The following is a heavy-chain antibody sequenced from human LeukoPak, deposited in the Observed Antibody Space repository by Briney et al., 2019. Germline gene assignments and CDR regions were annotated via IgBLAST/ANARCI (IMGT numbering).Heavy chain of an antibody. D-gene: IGHD2-15*01. CDR3: ATTWGRYCSGGSCPLNWFDP. J-gene: IGHJ5*02. Sequence: GASVKVSCKVSGYTLTELSMHWVRQAPGKGLEWMGGFDPEDGETIYAQKFQGRVTMTEDTSIDTAYMELSSLRSEDTAVYYCATTWGRYCSGGSCPLNWFDPWGQGTLVTVSS. CDR2: FDPEDGET. CDR1: GYTLTELS. V-gene: IGHV1-24*01.